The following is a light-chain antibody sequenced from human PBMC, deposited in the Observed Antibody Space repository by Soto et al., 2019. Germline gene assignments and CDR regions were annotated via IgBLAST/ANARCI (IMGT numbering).Light chain of an antibody. J-gene: IGLJ2*01. CDR1: SGDIGAFKY. Sequence: QSALTQPPSASGSPGESVTISCTGSSGDIGAFKYVSWFQQFPGKAPKLIIYEVTERPSGVPGRFSGSKSDNTASLTVSGLQPDDEATYFCSAYAGFNNLLFGGGTQLTVL. CDR3: SAYAGFNNLL. CDR2: EVT. V-gene: IGLV2-8*01.